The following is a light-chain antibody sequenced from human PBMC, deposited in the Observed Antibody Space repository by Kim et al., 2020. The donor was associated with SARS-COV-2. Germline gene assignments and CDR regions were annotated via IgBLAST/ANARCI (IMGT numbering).Light chain of an antibody. CDR2: KDD. J-gene: IGLJ2*01. CDR3: YSAADNTGV. CDR1: VLAKKY. Sequence: VSPGQTARITCSGDVLAKKYAWLFQQKPGQAPVLVIYKDDGRPSGIAGLFCGSSSGTTVTLTISGAQVEEDADYYCYSAADNTGVFGGGTQLTVL. V-gene: IGLV3-27*01.